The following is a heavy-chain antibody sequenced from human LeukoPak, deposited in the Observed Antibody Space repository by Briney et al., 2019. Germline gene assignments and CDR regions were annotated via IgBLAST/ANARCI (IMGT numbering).Heavy chain of an antibody. CDR2: INHSGST. CDR3: ARARRWLQLPYDY. V-gene: IGHV4-34*01. Sequence: ASETLSLTCAVYGGSFSGYYWSWIRQPPGKGLEWIGEINHSGSTNYNPSLKSRVTISVGTSKNQFSLKPSSVTAADTAVYYCARARRWLQLPYDYWGQGTLVTVSS. J-gene: IGHJ4*02. D-gene: IGHD5-24*01. CDR1: GGSFSGYY.